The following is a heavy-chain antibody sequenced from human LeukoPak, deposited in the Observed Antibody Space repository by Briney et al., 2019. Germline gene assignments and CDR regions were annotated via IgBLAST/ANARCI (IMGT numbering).Heavy chain of an antibody. D-gene: IGHD2-15*01. CDR3: ARELGRYCSGGSCYRLEYFQH. CDR1: GGSFSGYY. J-gene: IGHJ1*01. CDR2: INHSGST. Sequence: SETLSLTCAVYGGSFSGYYWSWIRQPPGKGLEWIGEINHSGSTNYNPSLKSRVTISVDTSKNQFSLKLSSVTAADTAVYYCARELGRYCSGGSCYRLEYFQHWGQGTLVTVSS. V-gene: IGHV4-34*01.